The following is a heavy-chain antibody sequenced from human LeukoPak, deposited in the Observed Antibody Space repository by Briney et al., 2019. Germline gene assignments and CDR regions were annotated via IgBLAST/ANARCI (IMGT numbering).Heavy chain of an antibody. Sequence: GGSLSLSCAASGFTFDDYGMSWVRQPPGKGLEWVSGINWNGGSTGYADSVKGRFTISRDNAKNSLYLQMNSLRAEDTALYYCARNGGNFYYYYMDVWGKGTTVTVSS. V-gene: IGHV3-20*04. CDR3: ARNGGNFYYYYMDV. D-gene: IGHD4-23*01. J-gene: IGHJ6*03. CDR1: GFTFDDYG. CDR2: INWNGGST.